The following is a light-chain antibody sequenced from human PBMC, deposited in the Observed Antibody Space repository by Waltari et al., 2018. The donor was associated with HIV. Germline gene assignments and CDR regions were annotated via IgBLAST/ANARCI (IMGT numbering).Light chain of an antibody. CDR3: GTWDSSLSASV. CDR2: DNK. CDR1: SSNIGNNY. J-gene: IGLJ2*01. V-gene: IGLV1-51*01. Sequence: QSVLTQPPSVSAAPGQKVTISCSGSSSNIGNNYVSWYQQLPGTAPKLLIYDNKKRPSGIPGRFSGSKSGTSATLGITGLQTGDEADYYCGTWDSSLSASVFGGGTKLTVL.